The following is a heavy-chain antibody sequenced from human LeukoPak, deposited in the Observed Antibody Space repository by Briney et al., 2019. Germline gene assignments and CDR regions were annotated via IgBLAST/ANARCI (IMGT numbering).Heavy chain of an antibody. CDR2: IVVGSGNT. D-gene: IGHD1-26*01. CDR3: AANELNSGAAKKEDY. Sequence: SVKVSCKASGFTFTSSAMQWVRQARGQRLEWIGWIVVGSGNTNYAQKFQERVTITRDMSTSTAYMELSSLGSEDTAVYYCAANELNSGAAKKEDYWGQGTLVTVPS. J-gene: IGHJ4*02. V-gene: IGHV1-58*02. CDR1: GFTFTSSA.